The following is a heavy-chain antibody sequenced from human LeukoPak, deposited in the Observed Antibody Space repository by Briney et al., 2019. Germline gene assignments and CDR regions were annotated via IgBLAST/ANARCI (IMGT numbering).Heavy chain of an antibody. Sequence: GGSLRLSCAASGFTFSSYAMSWVRQASGKGLEWVSAISGSGGSTYYADSVKGRFTISRDNSKNTLYLQMNSLRAEDTAVYYCAKDRRYYDSSGYFLYWGQGTLVTVSS. V-gene: IGHV3-23*01. CDR1: GFTFSSYA. CDR3: AKDRRYYDSSGYFLY. J-gene: IGHJ4*02. CDR2: ISGSGGST. D-gene: IGHD3-22*01.